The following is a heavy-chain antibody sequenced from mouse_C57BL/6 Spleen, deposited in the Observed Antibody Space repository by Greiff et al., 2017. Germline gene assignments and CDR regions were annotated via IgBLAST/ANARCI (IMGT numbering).Heavy chain of an antibody. D-gene: IGHD4-1*01. Sequence: EVMLVESGGGLVQPGGSMKLSCVASGFTFSNYWMNWVRQSPEKGLEWVAQIRLKSDNYATHYAESVKGRFTISRDDSKSSVYLQMNNLRAEDTGIYYCTKLTGTWDYAMDYWGQGTSVTVSS. CDR2: IRLKSDNYAT. CDR3: TKLTGTWDYAMDY. J-gene: IGHJ4*01. V-gene: IGHV6-3*01. CDR1: GFTFSNYW.